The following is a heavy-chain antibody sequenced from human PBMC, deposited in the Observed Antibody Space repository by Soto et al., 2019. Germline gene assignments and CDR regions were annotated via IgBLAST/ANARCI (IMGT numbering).Heavy chain of an antibody. CDR2: ISTSSSYT. J-gene: IGHJ4*02. CDR1: GFTFSDHY. Sequence: GRPMRLSCGASGFTFSDHYMTWIRQAPGKGLEWLSFISTSSSYTSYADSVKGRFTISRDNAMNSLYLQMNSLRAEDTAVYYCARRSSGWYFDYWGQGTLVTVSS. D-gene: IGHD6-19*01. V-gene: IGHV3-11*03. CDR3: ARRSSGWYFDY.